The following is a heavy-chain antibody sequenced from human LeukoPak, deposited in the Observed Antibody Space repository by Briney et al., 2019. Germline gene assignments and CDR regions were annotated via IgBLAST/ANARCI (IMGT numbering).Heavy chain of an antibody. CDR1: GGSISSSSYY. CDR2: IYYSGST. CDR3: ARVPLTYCGGDCYL. Sequence: SETLSLTCTVSGGSISSSSYYWGWIRQPPGKGLEWIGSIYYSGSTYYNPSLKSRVTISVDRSKNQFSLKLSSVTAADTAVYYCARVPLTYCGGDCYLWGQGTLVTVSS. D-gene: IGHD2-21*01. J-gene: IGHJ5*02. V-gene: IGHV4-39*07.